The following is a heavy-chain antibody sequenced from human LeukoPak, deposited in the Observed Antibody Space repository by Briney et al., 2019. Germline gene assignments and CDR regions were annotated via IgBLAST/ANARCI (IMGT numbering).Heavy chain of an antibody. J-gene: IGHJ4*02. CDR2: IHTSGST. CDR3: AREAGYYDSTYFDY. D-gene: IGHD3-22*01. CDR1: GGSFSGYY. Sequence: PSETLSLTCAVYGGSFSGYYWSWIRQPPGKGLEWIGRIHTSGSTNYNPSLKSRVTTSVDTSKNQFSLKLSSVTAADAAVYYCAREAGYYDSTYFDYWGQGTLVTVSS. V-gene: IGHV4-59*10.